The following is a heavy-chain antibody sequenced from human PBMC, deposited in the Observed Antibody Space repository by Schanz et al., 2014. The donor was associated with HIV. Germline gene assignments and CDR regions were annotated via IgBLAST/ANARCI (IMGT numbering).Heavy chain of an antibody. CDR2: IWYDGSQT. V-gene: IGHV3-33*03. J-gene: IGHJ4*02. Sequence: QVQLVESGGGVVQPGRSVRLSCAASGFSFSKFGMHWVRQAPGKGLEWVAIIWYDGSQTRYTGSVKGRFTISRDNSKNILYLQMNSVRPEDTAVYFCAKGATRPDYFDSWGQGTLVTVSS. CDR1: GFSFSKFG. D-gene: IGHD1-26*01. CDR3: AKGATRPDYFDS.